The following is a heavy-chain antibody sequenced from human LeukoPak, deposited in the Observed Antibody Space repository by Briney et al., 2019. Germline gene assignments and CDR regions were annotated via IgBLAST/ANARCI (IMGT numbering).Heavy chain of an antibody. CDR1: GGSINSGSYY. Sequence: SEPLSLPCTVSGGSINSGSYYWNWIRQSAGWRLGWIAHIYTTGSTNCNPSLKSRVTISLDTSNNHFSLKLSSVTAADTAVYYCARCTSTSGDDFDNWGRGTLVTVSS. D-gene: IGHD2-2*01. J-gene: IGHJ4*02. V-gene: IGHV4-61*09. CDR2: IYTTGST. CDR3: ARCTSTSGDDFDN.